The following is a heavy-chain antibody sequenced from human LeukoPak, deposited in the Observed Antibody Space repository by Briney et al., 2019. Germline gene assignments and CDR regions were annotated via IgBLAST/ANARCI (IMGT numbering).Heavy chain of an antibody. Sequence: GGSLRLSCAASGFTFSDYYISCIRQAPGKGLEWVSYISSSGSTIYYADSVKGRFTISRDNAKNSLYLQMNSLRAEDTAVYYCAREWSGYPNRFDPWGQGTLATVSS. V-gene: IGHV3-11*01. CDR1: GFTFSDYY. CDR2: ISSSGSTI. D-gene: IGHD3-3*01. CDR3: AREWSGYPNRFDP. J-gene: IGHJ5*02.